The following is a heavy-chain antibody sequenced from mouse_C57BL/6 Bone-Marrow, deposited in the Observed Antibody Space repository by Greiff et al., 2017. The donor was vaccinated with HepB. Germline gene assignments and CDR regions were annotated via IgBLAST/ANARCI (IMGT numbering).Heavy chain of an antibody. CDR3: ARGPPYDGYGYFDV. Sequence: EVKLMESGPGLAEPSQTLSLTCSVTGYSITSDYWNWIRKFPGNKLEYMGYISYSGSTYYNPSLKSRISITRDTSKNQYYLQLNSVTTEDTATYYCARGPPYDGYGYFDVWGTGTTVTVSS. D-gene: IGHD2-3*01. CDR1: GYSITSDY. CDR2: ISYSGST. J-gene: IGHJ1*03. V-gene: IGHV3-8*01.